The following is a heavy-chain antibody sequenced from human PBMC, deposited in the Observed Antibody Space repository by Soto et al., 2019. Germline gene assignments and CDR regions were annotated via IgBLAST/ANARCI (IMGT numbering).Heavy chain of an antibody. J-gene: IGHJ5*02. CDR2: MYYTGDT. Sequence: SETLSLTCTVSAGSIQGYYWSWSRQPPGKGLEWIGYMYYTGDTNYNPSLKSRVAISIDTSKNVISLNLNSVTAADTAVYYCARLVTGEAAGPFWFDPWGQGTQVTVSS. V-gene: IGHV4-59*01. D-gene: IGHD6-19*01. CDR3: ARLVTGEAAGPFWFDP. CDR1: AGSIQGYY.